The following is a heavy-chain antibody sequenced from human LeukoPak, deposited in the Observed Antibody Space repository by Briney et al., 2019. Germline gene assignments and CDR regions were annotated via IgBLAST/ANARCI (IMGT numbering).Heavy chain of an antibody. CDR3: AREYYDFWSGSRNYFDY. Sequence: GGSLRLSCAASGFTFDDYAMHWVRQGPGKGLEWVSGISWKSGSIGYADSVKGRFTISRDNAKNSLYLQMNSLRAEDTAVYYCAREYYDFWSGSRNYFDYWGQGTLVTVSS. V-gene: IGHV3-9*01. J-gene: IGHJ4*02. CDR1: GFTFDDYA. D-gene: IGHD3-3*01. CDR2: ISWKSGSI.